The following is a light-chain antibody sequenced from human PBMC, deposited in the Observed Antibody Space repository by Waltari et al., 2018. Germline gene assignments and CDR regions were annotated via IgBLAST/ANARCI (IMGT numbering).Light chain of an antibody. J-gene: IGKJ2*01. CDR2: WAS. CDR3: QEFYTTAYT. V-gene: IGKV4-1*01. Sequence: DIVLTQSPDSLAVSLGERATINCKSSPSVFYSATNKNYLAWYQQKPGQPPKLLIYWASTRESGVPDRFSGSGSGSDFTLTISSLQAEDVAVYYCQEFYTTAYTFGQGTKLEIK. CDR1: PSVFYSATNKNY.